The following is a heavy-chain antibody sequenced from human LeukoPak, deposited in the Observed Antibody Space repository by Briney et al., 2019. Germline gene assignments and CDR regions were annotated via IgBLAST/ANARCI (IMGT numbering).Heavy chain of an antibody. CDR1: GGSISSSNW. J-gene: IGHJ4*02. D-gene: IGHD5-24*01. CDR2: IYHSGST. CDR3: ARRDGYKRNFDY. Sequence: PSETLSLTCAVSGGSISSSNWWSWVRQPPGKGLEWIGEIYHSGSTNYNPSLKSRVTISVDTSKNQFSLKLSSVTAADTAVYYCARRDGYKRNFDYWGQGTLVTVSS. V-gene: IGHV4-4*02.